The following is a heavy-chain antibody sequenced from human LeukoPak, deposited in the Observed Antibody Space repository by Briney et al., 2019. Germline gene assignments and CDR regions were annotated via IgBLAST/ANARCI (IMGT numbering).Heavy chain of an antibody. V-gene: IGHV1-69*04. CDR3: ARPGIAAAGTNQNFYYSGIDV. CDR2: SIPILGIA. J-gene: IGHJ6*01. Sequence: SVTLSFTASGYTFTSYGISWGRHRPGQGLEWMGRSIPILGIANYAKEVEGRVTIPAEKSTSTDYMELSSMRSEDTAVYYWARPGIAAAGTNQNFYYSGIDVWGQGTTVTVSS. D-gene: IGHD6-13*01. CDR1: GYTFTSYG.